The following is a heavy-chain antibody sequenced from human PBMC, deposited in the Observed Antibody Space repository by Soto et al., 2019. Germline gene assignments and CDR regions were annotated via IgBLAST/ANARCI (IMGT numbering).Heavy chain of an antibody. V-gene: IGHV4-39*01. CDR2: FYSGST. CDR3: ATTRGIAVAGSFAH. D-gene: IGHD6-19*01. J-gene: IGHJ5*02. Sequence: SETLSLTCTVSGASINRRTSYCAWIRQSPGKGPEWMATFYSGSTYYNPSLKSRLTMSVDTSTNQFSLRLRSVAAPDTAVYYCATTRGIAVAGSFAHWGQGTLVAVSS. CDR1: GASINRRTSY.